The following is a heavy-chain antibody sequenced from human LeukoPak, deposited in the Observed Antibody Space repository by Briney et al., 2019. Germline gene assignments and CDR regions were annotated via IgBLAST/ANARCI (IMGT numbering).Heavy chain of an antibody. V-gene: IGHV4-30-2*01. Sequence: PSETLSLTCAVSGGSISSGGYSWSWIRQPPGKGLEWIGYIYHSGSTYYNPSLKSRVTISVDKSKNQFSLKLSSVTAADTAVYYCARAAADFDYWGQGTLVTVSS. CDR3: ARAAADFDY. D-gene: IGHD6-13*01. CDR1: GGSISSGGYS. CDR2: IYHSGST. J-gene: IGHJ4*02.